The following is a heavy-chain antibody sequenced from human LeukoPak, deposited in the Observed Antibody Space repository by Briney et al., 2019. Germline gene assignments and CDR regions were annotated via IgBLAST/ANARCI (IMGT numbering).Heavy chain of an antibody. CDR3: ARVVVAANEWYNWFDP. D-gene: IGHD2-15*01. CDR2: IIPIFGTA. CDR1: GGTFSSYA. Sequence: GASVKVSCKASGGTFSSYAISWVRQAPGQGLEWMGGIIPIFGTANYAQEFQGRVTITADESTSTAYMELSSLRSEDTAVYYCARVVVAANEWYNWFDPWGQGTLVTVSS. J-gene: IGHJ5*02. V-gene: IGHV1-69*13.